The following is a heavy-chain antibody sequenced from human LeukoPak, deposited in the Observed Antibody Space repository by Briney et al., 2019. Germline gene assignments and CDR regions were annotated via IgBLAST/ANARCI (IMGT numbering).Heavy chain of an antibody. D-gene: IGHD3-3*01. V-gene: IGHV5-51*01. CDR2: IYPDDSDS. CDR1: GYSFDYYW. Sequence: GESLKISCKASGYSFDYYWIAWVRQMPGKGLEWMGIIYPDDSDSTYSPSFQGQVTISVDKSINTAYLQWSSLKASNTAIYNCARVGSVTNFGVVSYYFVYWGQGTLVTVSS. J-gene: IGHJ4*02. CDR3: ARVGSVTNFGVVSYYFVY.